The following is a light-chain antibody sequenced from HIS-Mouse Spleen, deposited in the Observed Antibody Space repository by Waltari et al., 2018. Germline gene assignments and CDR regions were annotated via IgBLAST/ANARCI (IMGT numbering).Light chain of an antibody. V-gene: IGLV2-18*02. CDR2: EVS. J-gene: IGLJ3*02. Sequence: QSALTQPPSVSGSPGQSATISCTGTSSDVGSYNRVSWYHQPPGTAPKLMIYEVSNRPSGVPDRFSGSKSGNTASLAISGLQAEDEADYYCSSYTSSSTWVFGGGTKLTVL. CDR1: SSDVGSYNR. CDR3: SSYTSSSTWV.